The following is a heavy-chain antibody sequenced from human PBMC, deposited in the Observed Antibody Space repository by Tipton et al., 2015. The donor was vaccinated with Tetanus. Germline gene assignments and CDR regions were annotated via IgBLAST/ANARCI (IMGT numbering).Heavy chain of an antibody. J-gene: IGHJ4*02. Sequence: TLSLTCAVYGGSFSDYYWSWIRQAPGKGLEWIGYVYYNGNTHYNPALKSRVTISVDTSKNQFSLKLSSVTAADTAIYYCAREVPAAGHFDSWGQGTLVTVSS. V-gene: IGHV4-59*01. CDR2: VYYNGNT. CDR3: AREVPAAGHFDS. D-gene: IGHD2-2*01. CDR1: GGSFSDYY.